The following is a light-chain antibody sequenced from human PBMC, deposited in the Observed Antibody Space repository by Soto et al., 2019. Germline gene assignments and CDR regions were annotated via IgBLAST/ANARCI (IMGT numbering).Light chain of an antibody. CDR3: QQRSNWPRT. CDR1: QSVSNN. V-gene: IGKV3-11*01. CDR2: DAS. Sequence: EIVLTQSPATLSLSPGERATLSCRASQSVSNNLGWYQQKPGQAPRLLIDDASNRATDIPARFSGSGSGTDFTLTINSLEPEDFAVYYCQQRSNWPRTFGQGTKLEIK. J-gene: IGKJ2*01.